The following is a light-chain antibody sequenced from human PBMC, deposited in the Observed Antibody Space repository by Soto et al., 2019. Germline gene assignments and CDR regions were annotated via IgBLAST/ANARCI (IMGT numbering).Light chain of an antibody. CDR1: TSDVGRYNY. Sequence: QSVLAQPASVSGSPGQSITVSCTGTTSDVGRYNYVSWYQQHPGKAPKLMIYDVSKRPSGVSNRFSGSKSGNTASLTVSGLQAEDEADYYCSSYAGSIFYVFGTGTKVTVL. CDR3: SSYAGSIFYV. V-gene: IGLV2-14*01. J-gene: IGLJ1*01. CDR2: DVS.